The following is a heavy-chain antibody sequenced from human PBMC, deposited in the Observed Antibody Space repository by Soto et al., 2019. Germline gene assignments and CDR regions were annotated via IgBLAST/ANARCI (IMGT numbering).Heavy chain of an antibody. CDR3: ARDLTVTTLPAYYFDY. J-gene: IGHJ4*02. CDR1: GFTFSSYG. CDR2: IWYDGSNK. Sequence: QVQLVESGGGVVQPGRSLRLSCAASGFTFSSYGMHWVRQAPGKGLEWVAVIWYDGSNKYYADSVKGRFTISRDNSKNTLYLQMNSLRAEDTAVYYCARDLTVTTLPAYYFDYWGQGTLVTVSS. D-gene: IGHD4-4*01. V-gene: IGHV3-33*01.